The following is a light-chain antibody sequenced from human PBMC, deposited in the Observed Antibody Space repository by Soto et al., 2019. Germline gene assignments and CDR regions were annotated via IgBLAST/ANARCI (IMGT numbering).Light chain of an antibody. CDR1: QTISKNY. J-gene: IGKJ4*01. CDR2: HAS. Sequence: EIVLTQSPGTLSLSPGERATLSCRASQTISKNYLAWYQQKPGQAPRPLIYHASTRAAGIPDRFSGSGSGTDFTLTISRLEPEDFAVYFCQQYASSPLTFDGGTKVEI. V-gene: IGKV3-20*01. CDR3: QQYASSPLT.